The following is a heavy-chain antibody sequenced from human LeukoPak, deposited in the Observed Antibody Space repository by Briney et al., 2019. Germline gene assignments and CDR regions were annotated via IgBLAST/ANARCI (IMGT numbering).Heavy chain of an antibody. CDR1: GFTFSNFS. D-gene: IGHD3-10*01. CDR2: ISRGSSPI. Sequence: QPGGSLRLSCAASGFTFSNFSMNWVRQAPGKGLEWISYISRGSSPIYYADSVKGRFTISRDNAKNSLFLQMSSLRAEDTAVYYCVRDKVGYGSGVIDYWGQGTLVTVSS. J-gene: IGHJ4*02. CDR3: VRDKVGYGSGVIDY. V-gene: IGHV3-48*04.